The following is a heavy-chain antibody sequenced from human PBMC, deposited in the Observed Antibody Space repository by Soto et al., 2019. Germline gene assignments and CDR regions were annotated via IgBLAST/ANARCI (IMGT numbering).Heavy chain of an antibody. D-gene: IGHD6-13*01. CDR1: GFTFSSYA. Sequence: GGSLRLSCAASGFTFSSYAMHWVRQAPGKGLEWVAVISYDGSNKYYADSVKGRFTISRDNSKNTLYLQMNSLRAEDTAVSYCSRGPRGAAAGDDAFDIWGQGTMVTVSS. V-gene: IGHV3-30*04. CDR3: SRGPRGAAAGDDAFDI. J-gene: IGHJ3*02. CDR2: ISYDGSNK.